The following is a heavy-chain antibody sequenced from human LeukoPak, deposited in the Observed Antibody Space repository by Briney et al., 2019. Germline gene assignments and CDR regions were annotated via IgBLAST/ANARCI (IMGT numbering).Heavy chain of an antibody. Sequence: TSETLSLTCTVSGGSISSSSYYWGWIRQPPGKGLEWIGEINHSGSTNYNPSLKSRVTISVDTSKNQFSLKLSSVTAADTAVYYCARGGSSIAAPYYFDYWGQGTLVTVSS. CDR3: ARGGSSIAAPYYFDY. V-gene: IGHV4-39*07. J-gene: IGHJ4*02. CDR2: INHSGST. CDR1: GGSISSSSYY. D-gene: IGHD6-6*01.